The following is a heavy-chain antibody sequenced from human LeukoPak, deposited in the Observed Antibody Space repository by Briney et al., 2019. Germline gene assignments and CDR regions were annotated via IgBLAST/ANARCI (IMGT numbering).Heavy chain of an antibody. CDR3: ARDIHHQYGDYATDYFDY. Sequence: SGTLSLTCAVSGGSISSSNWWGWVRQPPGKGLEWIGEIYHSGSTNYNPSLKSRVTISVDKSKNQFSLKLSSVTAADTAVYYCARDIHHQYGDYATDYFDYWGQGTLVTVSS. CDR2: IYHSGST. D-gene: IGHD4-17*01. CDR1: GGSISSSNW. V-gene: IGHV4-4*02. J-gene: IGHJ4*02.